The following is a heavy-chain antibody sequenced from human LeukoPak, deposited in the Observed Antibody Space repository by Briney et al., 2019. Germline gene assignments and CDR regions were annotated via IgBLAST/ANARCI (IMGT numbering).Heavy chain of an antibody. CDR1: GFTFSSYS. Sequence: NPGGSLRLSRAASGFTFSSYSMNWVRQAPGKGLEWVSSISSSSSYIYYADSVKGRFTISRDNAKNSLYLQMNSLRAEDTAVYYCARDPRHYSSTSCYGDIWGQGTMVTVSS. D-gene: IGHD2-2*01. V-gene: IGHV3-21*01. CDR2: ISSSSSYI. J-gene: IGHJ3*02. CDR3: ARDPRHYSSTSCYGDI.